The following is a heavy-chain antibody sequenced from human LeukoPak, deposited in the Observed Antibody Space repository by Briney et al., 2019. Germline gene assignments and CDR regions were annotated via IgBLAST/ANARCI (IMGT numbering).Heavy chain of an antibody. CDR1: GGSISSGGYY. CDR2: IYYSGST. J-gene: IGHJ4*02. V-gene: IGHV4-31*03. CDR3: ARNGVSQLLSTYYFDY. D-gene: IGHD2-2*01. Sequence: PSETLSLTCTVSGGSISSGGYYWSWIRQHPGKGLEWFGYIYYSGSTYYNPSLKSRVNISVATSKNQFSLKLSSVTAADTAVYYCARNGVSQLLSTYYFDYWGQGTLVTVSS.